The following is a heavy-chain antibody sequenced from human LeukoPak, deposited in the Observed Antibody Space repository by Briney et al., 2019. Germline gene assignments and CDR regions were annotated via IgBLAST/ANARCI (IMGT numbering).Heavy chain of an antibody. CDR3: ARGVRSSSSSGLLFSDWFDP. CDR1: GGSFSGYY. V-gene: IGHV4-34*01. D-gene: IGHD6-6*01. CDR2: INHSGST. Sequence: ASETLSLTCAVYGGSFSGYYWSWIRLPPGKGLEWIGEINHSGSTNYNPSLKSRVTISVDTSKNQFSLKLSSVTAADTAVYYCARGVRSSSSSGLLFSDWFDPWGQGTLVTVSS. J-gene: IGHJ5*02.